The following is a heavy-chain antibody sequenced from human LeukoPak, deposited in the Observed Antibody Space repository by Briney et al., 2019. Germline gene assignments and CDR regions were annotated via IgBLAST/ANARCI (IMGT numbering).Heavy chain of an antibody. CDR3: AKDEGHRQQLWNFDY. D-gene: IGHD6-13*01. V-gene: IGHV3-30*02. J-gene: IGHJ4*01. CDR1: GFTFSSYG. Sequence: GGSLRLSCAASGFTFSSYGMHWVRQAPGKGLEWVAFIRYDGSNKYYADSVKGRFTISRDNSKNTLYLQMNSLRAEDTAVYYCAKDEGHRQQLWNFDYWGHGTLVTVFS. CDR2: IRYDGSNK.